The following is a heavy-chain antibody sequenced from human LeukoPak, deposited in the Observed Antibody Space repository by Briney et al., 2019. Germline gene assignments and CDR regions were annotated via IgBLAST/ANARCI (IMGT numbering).Heavy chain of an antibody. J-gene: IGHJ4*02. CDR2: ISSSSSYI. D-gene: IGHD5-24*01. V-gene: IGHV3-21*01. Sequence: GGSLRFSCAVSGFTFSGYSMNWVRQAPGKGMKWVSSISSSSSYIYYADSVKGRFTISRDNAKNSLYLQMNSLRAEDTAVYYCARAEMSGYNNPTIDYWGQGTLVTVSS. CDR3: ARAEMSGYNNPTIDY. CDR1: GFTFSGYS.